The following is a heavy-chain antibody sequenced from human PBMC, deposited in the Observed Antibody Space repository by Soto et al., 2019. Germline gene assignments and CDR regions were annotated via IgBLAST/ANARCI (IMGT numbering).Heavy chain of an antibody. V-gene: IGHV2-5*02. CDR3: ARGGWTTYYSPFFDY. D-gene: IGHD3-10*01. CDR1: GFSHSTSGVG. Sequence: VSGPTLVNPTQTLTLTCTFSGFSHSTSGVGVGWIRQPPGKALEWLALIYWDDDKRYSPSLKSRLTITKDTSKNQVVLTLTKLDTVDTATYYCARGGWTTYYSPFFDYWGQGTLVTVSS. CDR2: IYWDDDK. J-gene: IGHJ4*02.